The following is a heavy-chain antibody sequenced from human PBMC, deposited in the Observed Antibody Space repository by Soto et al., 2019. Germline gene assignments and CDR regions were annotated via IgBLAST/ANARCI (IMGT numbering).Heavy chain of an antibody. CDR1: GFTFSSYW. Sequence: EVQLVESGGGLVQPGGSLRLSCAASGFTFSSYWMHWVRQAPGKGLVWVSRINSDGSSTSYADSVKGRFTISRDNAKNTLYLQMHSLRAEDTAVYYCARDLPHNWNYPGPGMDVWGQGTTVTVSS. J-gene: IGHJ6*02. CDR2: INSDGSST. V-gene: IGHV3-74*01. D-gene: IGHD1-7*01. CDR3: ARDLPHNWNYPGPGMDV.